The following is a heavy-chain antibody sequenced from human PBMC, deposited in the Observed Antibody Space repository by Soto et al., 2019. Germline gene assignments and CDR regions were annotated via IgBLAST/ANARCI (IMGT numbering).Heavy chain of an antibody. D-gene: IGHD7-27*01. Sequence: QVQLVQSGAEVRKPGASVKVSCKASGYTFTSYGITWVRQAPGQGLEWMGWISGYNGNKNYAQKVQGRVTLTTDTSASTAYMEQRNLRTDDTGVYFCERGMGIAYPLGLWGQGTLVTVST. V-gene: IGHV1-18*01. CDR2: ISGYNGNK. CDR1: GYTFTSYG. CDR3: ERGMGIAYPLGL. J-gene: IGHJ4*02.